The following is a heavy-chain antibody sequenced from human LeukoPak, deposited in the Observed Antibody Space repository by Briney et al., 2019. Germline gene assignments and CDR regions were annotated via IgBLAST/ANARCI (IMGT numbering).Heavy chain of an antibody. D-gene: IGHD1-1*01. V-gene: IGHV3-48*03. J-gene: IGHJ6*02. Sequence: PGGSLRLSCAASGLTFSSYEMNWVRQAPGKGLEWVSYISGSGSTIYYADSVKGRFTVSRDNAKNSLYLQMNSLRAEDTAAYYCAREEATTYYYGMDVWGQGTTVTVSS. CDR3: AREEATTYYYGMDV. CDR2: ISGSGSTI. CDR1: GLTFSSYE.